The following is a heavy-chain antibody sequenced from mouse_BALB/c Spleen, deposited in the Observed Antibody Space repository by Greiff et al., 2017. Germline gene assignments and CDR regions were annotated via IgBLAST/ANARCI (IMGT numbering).Heavy chain of an antibody. CDR2: ISNGGGST. CDR3: ARLLITTVVEGAMDY. D-gene: IGHD1-1*01. CDR1: GFTFSSYT. V-gene: IGHV5-12-2*01. Sequence: EVQVVESGGGLVQPGGSLKLSCAASGFTFSSYTMSWVRQTPEKRLEWVAYISNGGGSTYYPDTVKGRFTISRDNAKNTLYLQMSSLKSEDTAMYYCARLLITTVVEGAMDYWGQGTSVTVSS. J-gene: IGHJ4*01.